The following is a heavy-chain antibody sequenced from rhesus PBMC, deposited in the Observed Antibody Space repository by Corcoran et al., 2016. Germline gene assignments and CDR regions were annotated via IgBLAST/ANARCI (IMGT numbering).Heavy chain of an antibody. CDR2: IKRKADGETA. V-gene: IGHV3-30*02. CDR3: TTDRVVNSYSYGFGAFDF. Sequence: EVQLVESGAGLVQPGGSLRLSCAASGFTFSNSWMSWVRQAPGKGLEWVARIKRKADGETADYAASVKGRFTISRDDAKNTLYLQMTSLKTEDTAVYYCTTDRVVNSYSYGFGAFDFWGQGLRVTVSS. D-gene: IGHD5-36*02. J-gene: IGHJ3*01. CDR1: GFTFSNSW.